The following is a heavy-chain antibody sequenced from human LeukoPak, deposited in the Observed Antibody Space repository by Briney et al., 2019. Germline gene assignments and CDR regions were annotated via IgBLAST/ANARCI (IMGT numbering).Heavy chain of an antibody. CDR2: VSGNGGST. D-gene: IGHD2-15*01. CDR3: VKASCSGGICYLDY. J-gene: IGHJ4*02. CDR1: GFTFSRYG. V-gene: IGHV3-64D*06. Sequence: GSLRLSCSASGFTFSRYGMFWVRQAPGKGLEYVSDVSGNGGSTDYADSVKGRFTISRDNSKNTLYLQMSSLRAEDTAVYYCVKASCSGGICYLDYWGQGTLVTVSS.